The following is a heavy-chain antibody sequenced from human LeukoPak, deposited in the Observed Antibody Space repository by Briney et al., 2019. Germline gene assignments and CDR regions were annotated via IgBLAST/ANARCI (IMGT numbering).Heavy chain of an antibody. D-gene: IGHD1-1*01. CDR1: GFTFTSSA. CDR3: AAFQNGHPPPHY. Sequence: SVKVSCKASGFTFTSSAMQWVRHARGQRLEWIGWIVVGSGNTNYAQKFQERVTITRDMSTSTAYMELSSLRSEDTAVYYCAAFQNGHPPPHYWGQGTLVTVSS. V-gene: IGHV1-58*02. CDR2: IVVGSGNT. J-gene: IGHJ4*02.